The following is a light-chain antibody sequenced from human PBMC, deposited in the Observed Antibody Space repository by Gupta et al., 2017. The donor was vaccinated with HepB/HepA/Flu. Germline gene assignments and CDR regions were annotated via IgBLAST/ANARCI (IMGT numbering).Light chain of an antibody. CDR3: HQYDDWPRS. V-gene: IGKV3-15*01. J-gene: IGKJ2*04. CDR2: GAS. CDR1: QSVSIN. Sequence: EIVMTQSPSTLSVSPGERVTLSCRASQSVSINLAWYQQKPGQAPRLLIYGASTRATGIPGRFSGSGSGTEFTLTISSLQSEDFAVYHCHQYDDWPRSFGQGTKLEIK.